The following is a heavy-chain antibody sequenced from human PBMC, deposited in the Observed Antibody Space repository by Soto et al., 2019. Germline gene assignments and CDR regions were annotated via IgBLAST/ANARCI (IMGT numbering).Heavy chain of an antibody. CDR2: ISSAGGTI. CDR1: GFSFSKFE. V-gene: IGHV3-48*03. Sequence: GGSLRLSCVASGFSFSKFEMNWVRQAPGKGLEWLSYISSAGGTIFYADSVEGRFTISRDNAKNSLYLQLNSLRAEDTATYYCTRYNVRGCFDPWGQGTQVTVSS. D-gene: IGHD3-10*02. CDR3: TRYNVRGCFDP. J-gene: IGHJ5*02.